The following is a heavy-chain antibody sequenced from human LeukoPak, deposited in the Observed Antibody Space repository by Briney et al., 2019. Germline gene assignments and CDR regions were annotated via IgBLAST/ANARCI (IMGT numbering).Heavy chain of an antibody. D-gene: IGHD3-16*01. V-gene: IGHV1-3*01. CDR1: GYTFTSYA. CDR2: INPGNGNT. Sequence: ALMKVSCKASGYTFTSYAMHWVRQAPGQRLEWMGWINPGNGNTKYSQKFQGRVTNTRDTSASTAYMELSSLTSEDTAVYYCARDRGGAGDFDYWGQGTLVTVSS. CDR3: ARDRGGAGDFDY. J-gene: IGHJ4*02.